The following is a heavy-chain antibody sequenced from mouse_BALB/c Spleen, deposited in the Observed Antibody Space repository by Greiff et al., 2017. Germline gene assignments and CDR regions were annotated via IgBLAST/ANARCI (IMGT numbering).Heavy chain of an antibody. J-gene: IGHJ2*01. CDR1: GYTFTSYV. CDR2: INPYNDGT. Sequence: EVQLQQSGPELVKPGASVKMSCKASGYTFTSYVMHWVKQKPGQGLEWIGYINPYNDGTKYNEKFKGKATLTSDKSSSTAYMELSSLTSEDSAVYYCARENGYDYGAFDYWGQGTTLTVSS. D-gene: IGHD2-4*01. CDR3: ARENGYDYGAFDY. V-gene: IGHV1-14*01.